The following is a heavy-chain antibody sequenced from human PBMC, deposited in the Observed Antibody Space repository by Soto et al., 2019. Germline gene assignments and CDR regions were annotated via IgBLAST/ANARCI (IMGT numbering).Heavy chain of an antibody. CDR3: ARPGYSSSLDY. V-gene: IGHV5-51*01. Sequence: PGESLKISCKTSGHRFTTSWIGWVRQMPGKGLEWMGIIFPADSDTRYSPSFQGQVTISADKSISIVYLQWSSLKASDTAMYYCARPGYSSSLDYWGQGTLVTVSS. CDR1: GHRFTTSW. CDR2: IFPADSDT. D-gene: IGHD6-6*01. J-gene: IGHJ4*02.